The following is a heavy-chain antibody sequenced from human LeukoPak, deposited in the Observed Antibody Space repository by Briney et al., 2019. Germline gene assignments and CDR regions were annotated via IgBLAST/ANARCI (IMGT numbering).Heavy chain of an antibody. J-gene: IGHJ3*02. CDR1: GYTLSNHA. D-gene: IGHD3-22*01. V-gene: IGHV1-18*04. CDR3: ARGGPMIYDAFDI. CDR2: ISADNGNT. Sequence: GASVKVSCKGSGYTLSNHAFSWVRQAPGQGLEWKGWISADNGNTNHAQKFQGRVSLTTDTSTSTAYMELRSLRSDDTAVYYCARGGPMIYDAFDIWGQGTMVTVSS.